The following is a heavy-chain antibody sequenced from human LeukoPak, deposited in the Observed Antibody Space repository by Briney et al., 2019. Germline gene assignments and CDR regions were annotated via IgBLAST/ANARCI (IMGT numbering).Heavy chain of an antibody. CDR3: ASQWELRY. Sequence: GGSLRLSCAASGFTVSSNYMNWVRQAPGKGLEWVSVIYSAGSTYYADSVKGRFTISRDNSENTLYLQMNSLRAEDTAVYYCASQWELRYWGQGTLVTVSS. J-gene: IGHJ4*02. V-gene: IGHV3-53*01. CDR1: GFTVSSNY. CDR2: IYSAGST. D-gene: IGHD1-26*01.